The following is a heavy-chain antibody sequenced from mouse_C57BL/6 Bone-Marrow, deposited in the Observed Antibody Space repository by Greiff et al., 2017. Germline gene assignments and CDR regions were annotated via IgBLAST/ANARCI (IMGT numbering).Heavy chain of an antibody. CDR3: SSVDGNDFDF. CDR2: IYPEVGGT. J-gene: IGHJ2*01. CDR1: GFNIKDDY. V-gene: IGHV14-4*01. D-gene: IGHD2-3*01. Sequence: EVKLMESGAELVRPGASVKLSCTASGFNIKDDYIHWVKQRPEQGLEWIGGIYPEVGGTEYASKFQGKDTITSDTSSNTAYLQLSSLTSEDAAVYYCSSVDGNDFDFGGQGTPLTVAS.